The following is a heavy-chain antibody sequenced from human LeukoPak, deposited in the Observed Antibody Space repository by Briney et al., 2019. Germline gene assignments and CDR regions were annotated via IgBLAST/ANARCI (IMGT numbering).Heavy chain of an antibody. CDR1: GGSFSGYY. CDR3: ARSTFSSGYWN. V-gene: IGHV4-34*01. J-gene: IGHJ4*02. D-gene: IGHD3-22*01. CDR2: INHSGST. Sequence: SETLSLTCAVYGGSFSGYYWSWLRQPPGKGLEWIGEINHSGSTNYNPSLKSRGTISEDTSKNQFSLRLSSVTAADTAVYYCARSTFSSGYWNWGQGTLVTVSS.